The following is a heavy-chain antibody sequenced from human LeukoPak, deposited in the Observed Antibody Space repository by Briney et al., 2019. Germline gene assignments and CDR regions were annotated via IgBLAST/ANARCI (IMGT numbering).Heavy chain of an antibody. D-gene: IGHD3-9*01. CDR1: GYTFTSYG. V-gene: IGHV1-18*01. CDR2: ISAYNGNT. CDR3: AREEQLPYFDWFSTTDAFDI. J-gene: IGHJ3*02. Sequence: GASVKVSCKASGYTFTSYGISWVRQAPGQGLEWMGWISAYNGNTNYAQKLQGRVTMTTDTSTSTAYMELRSLRSDDTAVYYCAREEQLPYFDWFSTTDAFDIWGQGTMVTVSS.